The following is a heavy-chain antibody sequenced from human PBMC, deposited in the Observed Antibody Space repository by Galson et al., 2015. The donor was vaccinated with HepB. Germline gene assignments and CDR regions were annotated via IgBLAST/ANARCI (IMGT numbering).Heavy chain of an antibody. CDR3: ARDALGTLELLGNWFDP. CDR2: ISSSSRYI. J-gene: IGHJ5*02. CDR1: GFIFSSYS. Sequence: LRLSCAASGFIFSSYSMKWVRQAPGKGLEWVSSISSSSRYIYYADSVKGRFTISRDNAKNSLYLQMSGLRAEDTAVYYCARDALGTLELLGNWFDPWGQGTLVTVSS. D-gene: IGHD1-7*01. V-gene: IGHV3-21*01.